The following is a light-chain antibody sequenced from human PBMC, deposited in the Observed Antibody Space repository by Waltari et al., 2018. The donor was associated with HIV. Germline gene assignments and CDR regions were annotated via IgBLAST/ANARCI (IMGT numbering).Light chain of an antibody. CDR3: ASGRFDYTLI. CDR2: DIN. Sequence: QSALTQPASVSAFPGQSINISCTAISTDSRFYQYVSWYQHHPRSVPRLIIYDINSRPLGVSYHFSGSRAGNSASLTISGLQSGDEAHYYCASGRFDYTLIFGGGT. V-gene: IGLV2-14*01. CDR1: STDSRFYQY. J-gene: IGLJ2*01.